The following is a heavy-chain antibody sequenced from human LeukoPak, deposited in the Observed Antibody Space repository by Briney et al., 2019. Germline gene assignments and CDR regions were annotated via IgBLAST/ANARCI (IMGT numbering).Heavy chain of an antibody. D-gene: IGHD3-22*01. CDR2: INPNSGGT. CDR3: APTAKTAYSGVYDNIGYYDY. Sequence: ASVKVSCKASGYTFTDYYLHWVRQAPGQGLEWMGWINPNSGGTNYAQKFQGRVTMTRDTSISTAYMELSRLTSDDTAVYYCAPTAKTAYSGVYDNIGYYDYWGQGTTVTVSS. CDR1: GYTFTDYY. J-gene: IGHJ4*01. V-gene: IGHV1-2*02.